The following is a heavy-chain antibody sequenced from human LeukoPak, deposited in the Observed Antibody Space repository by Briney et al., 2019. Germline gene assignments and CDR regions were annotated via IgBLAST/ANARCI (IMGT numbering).Heavy chain of an antibody. CDR2: IKSKTDGGTT. D-gene: IGHD6-19*01. V-gene: IGHV3-15*01. CDR3: TTVQSIRSGWSRFDY. CDR1: GFTFSNAW. J-gene: IGHJ4*02. Sequence: GGSLRLSCAASGFTFSNAWMNWVRQAPGKGLEWVGRIKSKTDGGTTDYAAPVKGRFTISRDDSKNTLYLQMNSLKTEDTAVYYCTTVQSIRSGWSRFDYWGQGTLVTVSS.